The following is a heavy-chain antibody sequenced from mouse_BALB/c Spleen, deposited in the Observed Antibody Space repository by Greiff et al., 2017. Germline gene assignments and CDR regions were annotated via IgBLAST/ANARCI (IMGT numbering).Heavy chain of an antibody. J-gene: IGHJ2*01. Sequence: VQLQQSGAELVRSGASVKLSCTASGFNIKDYYMHWVNQRPEQGLEWIGWIDPENGDTEYAPKFQGKATMTADTSSNTAYLQLSSMTSEDTAVYYCNARTAYYFDYWGQGTTLTVSS. V-gene: IGHV14-4*02. CDR1: GFNIKDYY. CDR3: NARTAYYFDY. CDR2: IDPENGDT. D-gene: IGHD4-1*01.